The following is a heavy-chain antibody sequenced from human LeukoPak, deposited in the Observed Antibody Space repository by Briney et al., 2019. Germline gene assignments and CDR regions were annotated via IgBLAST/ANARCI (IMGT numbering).Heavy chain of an antibody. Sequence: PSETLSLTCAVYGGPFRGFFWSWIRQAPGKGLEWIGEISHSGSSNYNPSLKSRITISVDTSKSQFSLRLTSVTAADTAVYYCARRIYDSSGYPLFDYWGQGTLVTVSS. CDR2: ISHSGSS. D-gene: IGHD3-22*01. CDR1: GGPFRGFF. J-gene: IGHJ4*02. CDR3: ARRIYDSSGYPLFDY. V-gene: IGHV4-34*10.